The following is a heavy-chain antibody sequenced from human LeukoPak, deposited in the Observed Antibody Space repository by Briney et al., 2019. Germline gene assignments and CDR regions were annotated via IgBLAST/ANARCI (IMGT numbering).Heavy chain of an antibody. J-gene: IGHJ4*02. Sequence: SETLSLTCTVSGDSISSRSYYWGWLRQPPGKGLEWIGSIYYSGSTYYNPSLKSRVTISVDTSKNQFSLKLSSVTAADTAVYYCARHQEGVYYDSSGYYGDYWGQGTLVTVSS. CDR1: GDSISSRSYY. CDR3: ARHQEGVYYDSSGYYGDY. D-gene: IGHD3-22*01. CDR2: IYYSGST. V-gene: IGHV4-39*01.